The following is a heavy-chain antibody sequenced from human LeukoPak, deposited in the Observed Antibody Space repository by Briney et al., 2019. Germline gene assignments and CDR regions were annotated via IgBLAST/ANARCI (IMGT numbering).Heavy chain of an antibody. CDR3: AKDEWAFRWLQLYGMDV. J-gene: IGHJ6*02. Sequence: PGGSLRLSCAASAFTFSSYAMNWVRQTPGKGLEWVSVISGSGSSTYYADSVKGRFTISRDSSKNTLYLQMGSLRAEDTALYYCAKDEWAFRWLQLYGMDVWGQGTTVTVSS. D-gene: IGHD5-12*01. CDR1: AFTFSSYA. CDR2: ISGSGSST. V-gene: IGHV3-23*01.